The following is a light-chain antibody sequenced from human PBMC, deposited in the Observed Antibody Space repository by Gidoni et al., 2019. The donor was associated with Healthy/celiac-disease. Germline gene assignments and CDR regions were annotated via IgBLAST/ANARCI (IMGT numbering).Light chain of an antibody. CDR3: QQYNRYTWT. V-gene: IGKV1-5*03. CDR1: QSISSW. CDR2: KAS. Sequence: DIQRNQSPSTLSASVGDRVTITCRASQSISSWLAWYQQKPGKAPTLLIYKASSLESGVPSRFSGGGSGTEFTLTISSLQPDDFATYYCQQYNRYTWTFGQGTKVEIK. J-gene: IGKJ1*01.